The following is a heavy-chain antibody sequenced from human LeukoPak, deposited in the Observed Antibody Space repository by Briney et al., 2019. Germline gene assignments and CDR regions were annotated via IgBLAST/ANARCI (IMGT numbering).Heavy chain of an antibody. Sequence: GSVKVSCKASGYTFTSYGISWVRQAPGQGLEWMGWISTYNGNTNYAQKLQGRVTMTTDTSTSIAYMELRSLRSDDTAVYYCARGAVAGRFSLRPTGAYYMDVWGKGTTVTVSS. CDR3: ARGAVAGRFSLRPTGAYYMDV. CDR2: ISTYNGNT. J-gene: IGHJ6*03. V-gene: IGHV1-18*01. CDR1: GYTFTSYG. D-gene: IGHD6-13*01.